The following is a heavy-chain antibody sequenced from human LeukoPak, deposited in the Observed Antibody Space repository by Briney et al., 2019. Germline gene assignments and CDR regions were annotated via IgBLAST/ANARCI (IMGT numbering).Heavy chain of an antibody. CDR2: IRSKAYGGTT. J-gene: IGHJ6*03. CDR1: GFTFGDYA. V-gene: IGHV3-49*04. Sequence: PGGSLRLSCTASGFTFGDYAMSLVRQAPGKGLEWVGFIRSKAYGGTTEYAASVKGRFTISRDDSRSIAYLQMNSLKTEDTAVYYCTRAADFWTYMGVWGKGTTVTVSS. CDR3: TRAADFWTYMGV. D-gene: IGHD3/OR15-3a*01.